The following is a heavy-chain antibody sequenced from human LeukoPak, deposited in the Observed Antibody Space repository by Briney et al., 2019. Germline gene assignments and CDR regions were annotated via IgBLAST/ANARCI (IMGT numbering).Heavy chain of an antibody. CDR1: GDSVSSNSAA. D-gene: IGHD1-26*01. V-gene: IGHV6-1*01. J-gene: IGHJ5*02. CDR3: ARDRYSGSYYGYNWFDP. Sequence: SQTLSLTCAISGDSVSSNSAAWNWIRQSPSRGLEWLGRTYCRSKWYNDYAVSVKSRITINPDTSKNQFSLQLNSVTPEDTAVYYCARDRYSGSYYGYNWFDPWGQGTLVTVSS. CDR2: TYCRSKWYN.